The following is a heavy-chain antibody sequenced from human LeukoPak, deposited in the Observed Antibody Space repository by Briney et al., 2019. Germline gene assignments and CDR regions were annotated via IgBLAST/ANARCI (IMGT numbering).Heavy chain of an antibody. J-gene: IGHJ4*02. D-gene: IGHD3-9*01. CDR3: ARDLHDILTGYYFDY. CDR2: INPNSGGT. Sequence: ASVKVSCKASGYTFTGYYMHWVRQAPGQGLEWMGWINPNSGGTNYAQKFQGRVTMTRDTSISTAYMELSRLRSDDTAVYYCARDLHDILTGYYFDYWGQGTLVTASS. CDR1: GYTFTGYY. V-gene: IGHV1-2*02.